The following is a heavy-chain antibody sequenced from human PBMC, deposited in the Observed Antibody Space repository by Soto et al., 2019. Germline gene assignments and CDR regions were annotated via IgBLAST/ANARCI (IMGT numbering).Heavy chain of an antibody. CDR1: GGTFSSYA. Sequence: QVQLVQSGAEVKKPGSSVKVSCKASGGTFSSYAISWVRQAPGQGLEWMGGIIPIFDTADYAQKFKGRVPITADESTNTAYMEMSSLRSEDTAVYYCAGPSSDVPGYYYGMDVWGQGTTVTVSS. V-gene: IGHV1-69*12. CDR2: IIPIFDTA. CDR3: AGPSSDVPGYYYGMDV. D-gene: IGHD3-22*01. J-gene: IGHJ6*02.